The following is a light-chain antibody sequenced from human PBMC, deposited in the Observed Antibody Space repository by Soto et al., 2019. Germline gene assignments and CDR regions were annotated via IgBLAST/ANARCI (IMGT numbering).Light chain of an antibody. V-gene: IGKV1-5*01. Sequence: IQMTQSPATLPASVGDRVVITCRASQNINKWLAWYQQKPGKAPKFLIYDASTLETGVPSRFSGSGSGTEFTLTISSLQPDDFATFYCQQYDTFPRTFGQGTKVDIK. J-gene: IGKJ1*01. CDR3: QQYDTFPRT. CDR1: QNINKW. CDR2: DAS.